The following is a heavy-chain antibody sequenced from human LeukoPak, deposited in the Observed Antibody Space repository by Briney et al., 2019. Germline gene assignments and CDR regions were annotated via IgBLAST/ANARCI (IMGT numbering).Heavy chain of an antibody. V-gene: IGHV4-59*12. CDR1: GGSISNYY. CDR2: ISHSGTT. Sequence: SETLSLTCTVSGGSISNYYWGWIRQPPGKGLECIAYISHSGTTYYNPSLKSRVTISVDRSKNQFSLKLSSVTAADTAVYYCATGLEPYYTFDYWGQGTLVTVSS. J-gene: IGHJ4*02. CDR3: ATGLEPYYTFDY. D-gene: IGHD1-1*01.